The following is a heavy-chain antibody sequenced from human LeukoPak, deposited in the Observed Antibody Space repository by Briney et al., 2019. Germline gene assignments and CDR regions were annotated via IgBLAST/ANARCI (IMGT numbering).Heavy chain of an antibody. D-gene: IGHD3-3*01. Sequence: GGSLRLSCAASGSTLSTYNMNWVRQAPGKGLEWLSSISSSSTYIYYADSVKGRFTISRDNAKNSLYLQMNTLRVEDTAVYYCARAHITIFGVVTYPFDYWGQGTLVTVSS. CDR3: ARAHITIFGVVTYPFDY. CDR2: ISSSSTYI. J-gene: IGHJ4*02. CDR1: GSTLSTYN. V-gene: IGHV3-21*01.